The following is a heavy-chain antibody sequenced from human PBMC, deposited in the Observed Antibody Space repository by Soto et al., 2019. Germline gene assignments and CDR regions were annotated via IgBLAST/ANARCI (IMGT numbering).Heavy chain of an antibody. CDR1: GSTFAHQA. V-gene: IGHV3-23*01. Sequence: EVQLLESGGGLVQPGGSLRLSCAASGSTFAHQAMSWVRQAPGTGLEWVSAVSGSGGGTYYADSVKGRFTISRDNSKNTLSVQMNSLRVEDTAVYYCLRDGGDSSSLVDNYFDYWGQGALVTVSS. D-gene: IGHD1-26*01. J-gene: IGHJ4*02. CDR3: LRDGGDSSSLVDNYFDY. CDR2: VSGSGGGT.